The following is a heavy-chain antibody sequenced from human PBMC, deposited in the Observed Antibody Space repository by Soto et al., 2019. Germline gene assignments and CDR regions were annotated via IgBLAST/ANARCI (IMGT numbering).Heavy chain of an antibody. Sequence: EVQLSESGGGLAQPGGSLRLSCVASGFIFKDYAMSWVRQAPEKGLEWVSAINGSGNAKYYSDSVKGRFTISRDNSKNTLSRQMNSLRVDDSAVYYCAKEKYALPTVSFDSWGQGTLVTVSS. CDR2: INGSGNAK. CDR1: GFIFKDYA. J-gene: IGHJ4*02. V-gene: IGHV3-23*01. D-gene: IGHD2-8*01. CDR3: AKEKYALPTVSFDS.